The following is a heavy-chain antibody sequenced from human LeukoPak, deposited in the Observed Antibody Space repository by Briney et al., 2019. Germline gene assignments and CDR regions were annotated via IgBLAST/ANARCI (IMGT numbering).Heavy chain of an antibody. CDR2: INPSGGST. Sequence: GASVKVSCKASGYTFTSYYMHWVRQAPGQGLEWMGIINPSGGSTSYAQKFQGRVTITTDESTSTAYMELSSLRSGDTAVYYCARLGYCSSTSCGWYFDYWGQGTLVTVSS. CDR3: ARLGYCSSTSCGWYFDY. V-gene: IGHV1-46*01. J-gene: IGHJ4*02. D-gene: IGHD2-2*03. CDR1: GYTFTSYY.